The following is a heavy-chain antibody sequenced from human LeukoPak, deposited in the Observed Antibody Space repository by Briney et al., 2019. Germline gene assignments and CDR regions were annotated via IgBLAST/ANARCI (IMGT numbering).Heavy chain of an antibody. Sequence: GGSLRLSCAASGFTFNNYGVSWVRQVPGKGLEWVSCIYGADTIYYADFVKDRFTISRDSNRSILYLQMNSLRADDTAVYYCARGARGAYFDYWGQGTLVTVSS. J-gene: IGHJ4*02. CDR2: IYGADTI. D-gene: IGHD4/OR15-4a*01. CDR1: GFTFNNYG. V-gene: IGHV3-66*01. CDR3: ARGARGAYFDY.